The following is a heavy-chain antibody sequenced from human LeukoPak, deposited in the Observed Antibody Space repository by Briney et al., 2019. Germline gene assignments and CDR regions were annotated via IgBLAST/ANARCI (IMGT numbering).Heavy chain of an antibody. Sequence: GGSLKLSCAASGFTFSGSAMHWVRQASGKGLEWVGRIRSKANSYATAYAASVKGRFTISRDDSKNTAYLQMNSLRDEDSAVYYCARDPHIAAAGTIFDYWGQGTLVTVSS. D-gene: IGHD6-13*01. CDR1: GFTFSGSA. CDR2: IRSKANSYAT. V-gene: IGHV3-73*01. CDR3: ARDPHIAAAGTIFDY. J-gene: IGHJ4*02.